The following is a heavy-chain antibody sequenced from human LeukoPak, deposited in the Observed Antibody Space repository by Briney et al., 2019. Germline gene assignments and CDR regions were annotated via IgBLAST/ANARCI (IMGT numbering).Heavy chain of an antibody. CDR2: ISSSSSTI. V-gene: IGHV3-48*01. J-gene: IGHJ1*01. Sequence: GGFLRLSCAASGFTFSSYSMNWVRQAPGKGLEWVSYISSSSSTIYYADSVKGRFTISRDNAKNSLYLQMNSLRAEDTAVYYCARDLSQNSPFQHWGQGTLVTVSS. CDR3: ARDLSQNSPFQH. CDR1: GFTFSSYS. D-gene: IGHD1-7*01.